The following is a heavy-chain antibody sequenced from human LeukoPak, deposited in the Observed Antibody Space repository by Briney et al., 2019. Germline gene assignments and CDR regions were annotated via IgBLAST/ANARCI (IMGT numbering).Heavy chain of an antibody. CDR1: GFTFSSYA. CDR3: ARERSGSGSYSGPFDY. V-gene: IGHV3-23*01. Sequence: GGSLRLSCAASGFTFSSYAMSWVRQAPGKGLEWVSAISGSGGSTYYADSVKGRFTISRDNSKNTLYLQMNSLRAEDTAVYYCARERSGSGSYSGPFDYWGQGTLVTVSS. CDR2: ISGSGGST. D-gene: IGHD3-10*01. J-gene: IGHJ4*02.